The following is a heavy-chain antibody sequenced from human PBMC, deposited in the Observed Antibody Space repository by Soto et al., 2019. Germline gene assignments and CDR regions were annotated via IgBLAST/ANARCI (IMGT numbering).Heavy chain of an antibody. V-gene: IGHV4-31*03. Sequence: SETLSLTCTVSGGSISSGGYYWSWIRQYPGKGLEWIGYIYYSGSTYYNPSLKSRVIISVDTSKNQFSLNLSSVTAADTAVYYCASYSLQYKSIDWGQGTLVTVSS. CDR2: IYYSGST. D-gene: IGHD4-4*01. CDR3: ASYSLQYKSID. J-gene: IGHJ4*02. CDR1: GGSISSGGYY.